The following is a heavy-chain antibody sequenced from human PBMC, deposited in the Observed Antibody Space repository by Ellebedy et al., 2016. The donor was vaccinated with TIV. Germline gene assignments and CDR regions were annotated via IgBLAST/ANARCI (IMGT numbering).Heavy chain of an antibody. D-gene: IGHD3-10*01. J-gene: IGHJ6*02. CDR2: IWYDGSNK. V-gene: IGHV3-33*01. CDR1: GFTFSSCG. CDR3: ARVLGFGEDHYGMDV. Sequence: GESLKISCAASGFTFSSCGMHWVRQAPGKGLEWVAVIWYDGSNKYYADSVKGRFTIPRDNSKNTLYLQMNSLRAEDTAVYYCARVLGFGEDHYGMDVWGQGTTVTVSS.